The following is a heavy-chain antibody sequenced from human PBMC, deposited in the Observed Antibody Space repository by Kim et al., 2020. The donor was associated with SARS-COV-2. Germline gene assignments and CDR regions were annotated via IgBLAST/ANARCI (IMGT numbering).Heavy chain of an antibody. J-gene: IGHJ4*02. V-gene: IGHV4-34*01. CDR3: AVMVAATRTRGVYYFDY. CDR2: INHSGST. CDR1: GGSFSGYY. Sequence: SETLSLTCAVYGGSFSGYYWSWIRQPPGKGLEWIGEINHSGSTNYNPSLKSRVTISVDTSKNQFSLKLSSVTAADTAVYYCAVMVAATRTRGVYYFDYWGQGTLVTVSS. D-gene: IGHD2-15*01.